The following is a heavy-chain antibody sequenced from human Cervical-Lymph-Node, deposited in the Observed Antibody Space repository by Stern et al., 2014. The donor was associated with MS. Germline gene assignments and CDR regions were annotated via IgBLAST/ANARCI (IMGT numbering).Heavy chain of an antibody. CDR3: AKGHYYGSGSLDY. Sequence: EVQLVESGGGLVQPGRSLRLSCAASGFTFDDYAMHWVRQAPGQGLERVSGISWNSGSIGYADYVKGRFTISRDNAKNSLYLQMNSLRAEDTALYYCAKGHYYGSGSLDYWGQGTLVTVSS. CDR1: GFTFDDYA. D-gene: IGHD3-10*01. J-gene: IGHJ4*02. V-gene: IGHV3-9*01. CDR2: ISWNSGSI.